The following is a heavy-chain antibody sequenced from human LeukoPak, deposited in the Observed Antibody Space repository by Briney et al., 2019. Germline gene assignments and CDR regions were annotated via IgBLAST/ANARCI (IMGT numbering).Heavy chain of an antibody. CDR1: GFRFNTYW. CDR2: IKQDGNEK. Sequence: GGSLRLSCAASGFRFNTYWMSWVRQAPGKGLEWVANIKQDGNEKYYADSVKGRFTISRDNGKNSLYLQMNSLRVEDTAVYYCARRIVGPSSGGDYWGQGTPVTVSS. J-gene: IGHJ4*02. D-gene: IGHD1-26*01. V-gene: IGHV3-7*01. CDR3: ARRIVGPSSGGDY.